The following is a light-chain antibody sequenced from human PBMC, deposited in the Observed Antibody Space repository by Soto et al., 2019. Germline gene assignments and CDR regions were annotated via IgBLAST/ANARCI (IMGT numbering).Light chain of an antibody. CDR3: CGFAGSGTYI. Sequence: QSVLTQPASLSGSPGQSITISCTGTSSDIGSFNLVSWYQQFPGEVPKLIIYESYKRPSGISTRFSGSRSDNTASLTISGLQAEDESDYYCCGFAGSGTYIFGGGTKLTVL. CDR1: SSDIGSFNL. CDR2: ESY. J-gene: IGLJ2*01. V-gene: IGLV2-23*01.